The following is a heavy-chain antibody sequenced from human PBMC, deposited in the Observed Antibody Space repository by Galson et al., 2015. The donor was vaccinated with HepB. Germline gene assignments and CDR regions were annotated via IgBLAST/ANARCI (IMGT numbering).Heavy chain of an antibody. CDR2: ISATGGST. D-gene: IGHD2-8*01. J-gene: IGHJ6*02. Sequence: SLRLSCAASGFPFSNYAMSWVRQAPEKGLEWVSSISATGGSTYYADSVKGRSTISRDNSKNTLYLQMNSLRAEDTTIYYCAKDPLPIVLMVSATYGMDVWGQGTTVTVSS. CDR1: GFPFSNYA. V-gene: IGHV3-23*01. CDR3: AKDPLPIVLMVSATYGMDV.